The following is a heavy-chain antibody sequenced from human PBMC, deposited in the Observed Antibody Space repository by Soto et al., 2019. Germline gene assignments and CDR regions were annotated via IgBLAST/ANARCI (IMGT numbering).Heavy chain of an antibody. CDR2: IIPIFGTA. V-gene: IGHV1-69*13. CDR3: ARRGSSAGSYYYYGMDV. Sequence: ASVKVSCKASGGTFSSYAISWVRQAPGQGLEWMGGIIPIFGTANYAQRFQGRVKITADESTSPVYMERSSLRSEDTAVYYCARRGSSAGSYYYYGMDVWGQGTTVTVSS. J-gene: IGHJ6*02. CDR1: GGTFSSYA. D-gene: IGHD6-6*01.